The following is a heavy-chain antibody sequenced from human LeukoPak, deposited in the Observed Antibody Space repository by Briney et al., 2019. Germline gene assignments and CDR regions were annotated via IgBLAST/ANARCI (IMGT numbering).Heavy chain of an antibody. D-gene: IGHD3-3*01. J-gene: IGHJ6*03. CDR2: IKQDGSEK. Sequence: PGGSLRLSCAASGFTFSSYWMSWVRQAPGKGLEWVANIKQDGSEKYYVDSVKGRFTISRDNAKNSLYLQMNSLRAEDTAVYYCVRDATAAYYDFWSGYYFRGYYYYMDVWGKGTTVTVSS. CDR3: VRDATAAYYDFWSGYYFRGYYYYMDV. CDR1: GFTFSSYW. V-gene: IGHV3-7*01.